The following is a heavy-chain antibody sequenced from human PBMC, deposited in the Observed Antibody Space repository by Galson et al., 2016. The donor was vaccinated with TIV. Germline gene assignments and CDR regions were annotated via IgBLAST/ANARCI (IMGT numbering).Heavy chain of an antibody. D-gene: IGHD2/OR15-2a*01. Sequence: SLRLSCAGFGFTFSAYAIHWVRQAPGKGLEWVSSSSSSGRFTYYAESLRGRNTLSRDKARSSLHLQMNSLTPADTAVYFCARVTDDGEYSFGDFDYWGQGTMVTVSS. CDR2: SSSSGRFT. CDR1: GFTFSAYA. J-gene: IGHJ4*02. V-gene: IGHV3-21*01. CDR3: ARVTDDGEYSFGDFDY.